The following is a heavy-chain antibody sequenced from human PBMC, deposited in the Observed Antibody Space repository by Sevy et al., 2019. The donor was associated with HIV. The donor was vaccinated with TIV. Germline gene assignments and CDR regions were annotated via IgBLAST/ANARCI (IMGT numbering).Heavy chain of an antibody. CDR1: GFTFSSYS. J-gene: IGHJ3*02. V-gene: IGHV3-21*01. D-gene: IGHD2-2*02. CDR2: ISGISNYI. Sequence: GGSLRLSCAASGFTFSSYSMNWVRQAPGKGLEWVSSISGISNYIYYADSMKGRFTVSRDNARNSLYLQMNGLRAEDTAVYYCARNNCSITNCYMGDVFDIWGQGTMVTVS. CDR3: ARNNCSITNCYMGDVFDI.